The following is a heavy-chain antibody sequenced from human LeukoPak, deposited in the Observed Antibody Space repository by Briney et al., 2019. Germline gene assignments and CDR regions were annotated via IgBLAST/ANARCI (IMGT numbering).Heavy chain of an antibody. D-gene: IGHD6-13*01. V-gene: IGHV3-23*01. CDR1: GFTFSSYA. J-gene: IGHJ6*03. CDR3: AKDRGSSWWNYYYYMDV. CDR2: VSGSGGST. Sequence: QPGGSLRLSCAASGFTFSSYAMSWVRQAPGKGLEWVSAVSGSGGSTYYADSVKGRFTISRDNSKNTLYLQMNSLRAEDTAVYYCAKDRGSSWWNYYYYMDVWGKGTTVTVSS.